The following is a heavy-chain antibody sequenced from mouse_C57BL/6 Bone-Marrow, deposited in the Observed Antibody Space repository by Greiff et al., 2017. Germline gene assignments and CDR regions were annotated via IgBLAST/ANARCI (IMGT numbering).Heavy chain of an antibody. CDR1: GFSLTSYG. J-gene: IGHJ3*01. D-gene: IGHD1-1*01. Sequence: QVHVKQSGPGLVAPSQSLSITCTVSGFSLTSYGVHWVRQPPGKGLEWLVVIWSDGSTTYNSALKSRLSISKDNSKSQVFLKMNSLQTDDTAMYYCARHEGYYGSSPWFAYWGQGTLVTVSA. V-gene: IGHV2-6-1*01. CDR3: ARHEGYYGSSPWFAY. CDR2: IWSDGST.